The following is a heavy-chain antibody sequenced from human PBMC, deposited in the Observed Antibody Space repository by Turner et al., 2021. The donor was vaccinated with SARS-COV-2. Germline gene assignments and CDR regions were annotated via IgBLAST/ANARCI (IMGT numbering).Heavy chain of an antibody. Sequence: QVQLQESGPRLVTPAETLSLSCTVSGGSISGYYWSWIRQPPGKGLEWIGYIYHTGNTNYNPSLRGRAIMSVDTSENQFSLKLTSVTAADTAVYHCARLGIGTWNMVNNWGQGTLVTVSS. CDR2: IYHTGNT. J-gene: IGHJ4*02. D-gene: IGHD2-21*01. V-gene: IGHV4-59*08. CDR3: ARLGIGTWNMVNN. CDR1: GGSISGYY.